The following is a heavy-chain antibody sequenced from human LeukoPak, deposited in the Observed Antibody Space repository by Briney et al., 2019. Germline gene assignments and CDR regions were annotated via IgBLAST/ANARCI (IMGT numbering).Heavy chain of an antibody. CDR1: GGSISSSSYY. D-gene: IGHD6-6*01. CDR2: IYYSGST. Sequence: SETLSLTCTVSGGSISSSSYYWGWIRQPPGKGPEWIGSIYYSGSTYYNPSLKSRVTISVDTSKNQFSLKLSSVTAADTAVYYCARSPIYSSSSGIYYYYYYMDVWGKGTTVTVSS. J-gene: IGHJ6*03. CDR3: ARSPIYSSSSGIYYYYYYMDV. V-gene: IGHV4-39*07.